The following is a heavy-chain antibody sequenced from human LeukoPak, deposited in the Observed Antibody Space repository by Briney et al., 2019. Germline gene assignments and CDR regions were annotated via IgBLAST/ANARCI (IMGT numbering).Heavy chain of an antibody. CDR2: IYISGRT. D-gene: IGHD7-27*01. Sequence: PSETLSLTCNVSGGSINSNTYNWGWVRQPPGKALEWIGIIYISGRTFYSSSLKSRVTMSVDTSKNQFSLNLSSVTAADTAVYYCAREVWADHAFDIWGQGTMVTVSS. V-gene: IGHV4-39*07. CDR1: GGSINSNTYN. J-gene: IGHJ3*02. CDR3: AREVWADHAFDI.